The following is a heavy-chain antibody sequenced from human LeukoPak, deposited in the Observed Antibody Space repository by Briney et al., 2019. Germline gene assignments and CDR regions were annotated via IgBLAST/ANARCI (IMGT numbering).Heavy chain of an antibody. V-gene: IGHV3-23*01. D-gene: IGHD3-10*01. CDR3: ARDRSGSYPNWFDP. CDR2: ISGNGANT. J-gene: IGHJ5*02. CDR1: GFTFRSYG. Sequence: PGGSLTLSCAVSGFTFRSYGMSWVRHAPGKGLEWVSPISGNGANTVYADPVKSRFTIARDYSKNTMNLQMNSTRAEDTALYYCARDRSGSYPNWFDPWGQGTLVTVSS.